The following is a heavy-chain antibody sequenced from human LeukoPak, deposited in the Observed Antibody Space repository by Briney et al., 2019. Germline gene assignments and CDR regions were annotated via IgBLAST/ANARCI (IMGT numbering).Heavy chain of an antibody. CDR1: GGSISSGSYY. CDR2: IYSRGST. D-gene: IGHD3-10*01. V-gene: IGHV4-61*02. CDR3: ARDPGFMVRGSRRGYDDFYYYIDV. J-gene: IGHJ6*03. Sequence: SETLSLTCTVSGGSISSGSYYWSWIRQPAGKGLEWIGRIYSRGSTNYNTSLKSRVTISVDTSKNQFSLKLSSVTAADTAVYYCARDPGFMVRGSRRGYDDFYYYIDVWGKGTTVTISS.